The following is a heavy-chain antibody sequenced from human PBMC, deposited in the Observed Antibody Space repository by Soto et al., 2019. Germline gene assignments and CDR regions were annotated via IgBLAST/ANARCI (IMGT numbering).Heavy chain of an antibody. V-gene: IGHV1-18*01. CDR1: GYTFTSYG. D-gene: IGHD6-19*01. J-gene: IGHJ4*02. CDR2: ISAYNGNT. Sequence: ASVNVSCKSSGYTFTSYGISWVRQAPGQGLEWMGWISAYNGNTNYAQKLQGRVTMTTDTSTSTAYMELRSLRSDDTAVYYCARRRSSRWYDYWGQGTLVTVSS. CDR3: ARRRSSRWYDY.